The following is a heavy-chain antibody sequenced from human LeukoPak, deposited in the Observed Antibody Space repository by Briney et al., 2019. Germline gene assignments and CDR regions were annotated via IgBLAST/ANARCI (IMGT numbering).Heavy chain of an antibody. CDR2: ISGSGGST. Sequence: PGGSLRLSCAASGFTFSSYAMNWVRQAPGKGLEWVSAISGSGGSTYYADSVKGRFTISRDNSKNTLYLQMNSLRAEDTAVYYCAKTLYYYDSSGYGPNWFDPWGQGTLVTVSS. CDR3: AKTLYYYDSSGYGPNWFDP. D-gene: IGHD3-22*01. V-gene: IGHV3-23*01. J-gene: IGHJ5*02. CDR1: GFTFSSYA.